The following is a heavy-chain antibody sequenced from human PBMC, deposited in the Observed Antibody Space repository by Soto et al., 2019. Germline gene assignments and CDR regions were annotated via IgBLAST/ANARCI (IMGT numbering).Heavy chain of an antibody. Sequence: QVQLVQSGAEVKKPGSSVKVSCKASGGTFSSYAISWVRQAPGQGLEWMGGIIPIFGTANYAQKFQGRVTITADESTSTAYMELSSLRSEDTAVYYCARVQVAGTDYHYYGMDVWGQGTTVTVSS. CDR2: IIPIFGTA. CDR1: GGTFSSYA. V-gene: IGHV1-69*12. D-gene: IGHD6-19*01. CDR3: ARVQVAGTDYHYYGMDV. J-gene: IGHJ6*02.